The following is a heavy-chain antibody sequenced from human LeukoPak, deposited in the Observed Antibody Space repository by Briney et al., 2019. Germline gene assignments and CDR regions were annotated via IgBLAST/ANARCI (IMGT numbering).Heavy chain of an antibody. CDR1: GGAITNYY. J-gene: IGHJ6*03. CDR3: ARGPAGKPYYYMDV. CDR2: MYYSGST. Sequence: SETLSLTCTVSGGAITNYYWSWIRQPPGKGLEWIGYMYYSGSTNYNPSLKSRVTMSVDTSNNQISLKMTSLTAADTPVYYCARGPAGKPYYYMDVWGKGTTVTVSS. V-gene: IGHV4-59*01. D-gene: IGHD2-2*01.